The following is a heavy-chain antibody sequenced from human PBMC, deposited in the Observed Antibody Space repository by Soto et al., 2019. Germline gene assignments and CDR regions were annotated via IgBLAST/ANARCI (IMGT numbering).Heavy chain of an antibody. V-gene: IGHV3-64*01. CDR1: GFTFSSYA. CDR3: ARNLYGSYGMDV. Sequence: GSLRLSCAASGFTFSSYAMHWVRQAPGKGLEYVSAISSNGGSTYYANSVKGRFTISRDNSKNTLYLQMGSLRAEDMAVYYCARNLYGSYGMDVWGQGTTVTVSS. CDR2: ISSNGGST. D-gene: IGHD6-19*01. J-gene: IGHJ6*02.